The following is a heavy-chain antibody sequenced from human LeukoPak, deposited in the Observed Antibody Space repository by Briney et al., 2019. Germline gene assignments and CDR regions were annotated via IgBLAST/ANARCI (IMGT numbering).Heavy chain of an antibody. V-gene: IGHV3-7*01. CDR1: GFTVSSNY. D-gene: IGHD3-16*01. Sequence: AGGSLRLSCAASGFTVSSNYMSWVRLAPGKGLEWVGNIRQDGSEKQYVDSVKGRFTISRDNAQNSLYLQMDSLRAEDTAVYYCAKFGRTTSPVNWGQGTLVTVSS. CDR3: AKFGRTTSPVN. J-gene: IGHJ4*02. CDR2: IRQDGSEK.